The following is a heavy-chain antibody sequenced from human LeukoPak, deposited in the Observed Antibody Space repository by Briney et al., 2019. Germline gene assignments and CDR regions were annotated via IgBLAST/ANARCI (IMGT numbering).Heavy chain of an antibody. V-gene: IGHV3-23*03. CDR3: AKATVTTSYGMDV. CDR2: IYSGGST. J-gene: IGHJ6*02. CDR1: GFTFSTYA. D-gene: IGHD4-17*01. Sequence: PGGSLRLSCAASGFTFSTYAMSWVRQAPGKGLEWVSVIYSGGSTYYADSVKGRFTISRDNSKNTLYLQMNSLRAEDTAVYYCAKATVTTSYGMDVWGQGTTVTVSS.